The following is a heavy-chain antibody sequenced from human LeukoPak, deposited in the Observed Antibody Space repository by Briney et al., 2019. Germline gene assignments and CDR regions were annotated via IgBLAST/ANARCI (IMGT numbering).Heavy chain of an antibody. CDR3: AKLSANYYRMDV. CDR1: GFTFSSYA. CDR2: ISDRGGST. J-gene: IGHJ6*02. V-gene: IGHV3-23*01. Sequence: GGSLRLSCAASGFTFSSYAMNWVRQAPGKGLEWVSVISDRGGSTYYADSVMGRFTISRDNSKNTLYLQMNSLRAEDTAVYYCAKLSANYYRMDVWGQGTTVTVSS. D-gene: IGHD3-3*01.